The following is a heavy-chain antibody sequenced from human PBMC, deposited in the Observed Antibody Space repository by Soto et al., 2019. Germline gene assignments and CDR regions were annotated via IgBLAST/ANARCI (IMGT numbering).Heavy chain of an antibody. J-gene: IGHJ4*02. D-gene: IGHD3-9*01. Sequence: SETLSLTCAVYGGSFSGYYWSWIRQPPGKGLEWIGEINHSGSTNYNPSLKSRVTISVDTSKNQFSLKLSSVTAADTAVYYCARRYFDWPRLGDLDYWGQGTLVTVSS. CDR1: GGSFSGYY. CDR2: INHSGST. V-gene: IGHV4-34*01. CDR3: ARRYFDWPRLGDLDY.